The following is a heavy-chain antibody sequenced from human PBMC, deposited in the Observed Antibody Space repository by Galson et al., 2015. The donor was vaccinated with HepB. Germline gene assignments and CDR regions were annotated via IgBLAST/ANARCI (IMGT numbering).Heavy chain of an antibody. V-gene: IGHV4-34*01. CDR3: ARGETRFDL. Sequence: LSLTCGVGGGSLNGYHWTWIRQPPGKGLEWIGKLHQGGSPKYNPSLKNRLTMSIDTSKNEFSLNLMSVTAADTAMYYCARGETRFDLWGQGTLVTVSS. CDR2: LHQGGSP. CDR1: GGSLNGYH. J-gene: IGHJ5*02.